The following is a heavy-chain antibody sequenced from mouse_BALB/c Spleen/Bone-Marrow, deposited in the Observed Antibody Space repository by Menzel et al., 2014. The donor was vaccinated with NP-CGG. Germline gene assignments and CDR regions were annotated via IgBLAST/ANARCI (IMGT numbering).Heavy chain of an antibody. CDR1: GYTFTSYW. V-gene: IGHV1-7*01. CDR3: ARAPLLRLRNYFDY. Sequence: VKLMESGAELAKPGASVKMSCKASGYTFTSYWMHWVKQRPGQGLEWIGYINPRTGYTEYNQKFKDKATLTADKSSTTASTQLSSLTSEDSAVYYCARAPLLRLRNYFDYWGQGTPLTVSS. J-gene: IGHJ2*01. CDR2: INPRTGYT. D-gene: IGHD1-2*01.